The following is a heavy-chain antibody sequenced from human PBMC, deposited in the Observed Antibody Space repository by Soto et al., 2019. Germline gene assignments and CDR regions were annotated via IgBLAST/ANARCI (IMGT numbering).Heavy chain of an antibody. V-gene: IGHV3-74*01. D-gene: IGHD3-22*01. Sequence: EVQLVESGGGLVQPGGSLRLSFVASGFIFSNCWMYWLRQAPGMGLVWVSHINSDGSYTTYADSVKGRFTISRDNAKNTLYLQMNSLRAEDTAVYYCVRAIGHYGMDVWGRGTTVTVSS. CDR2: INSDGSYT. CDR1: GFIFSNCW. J-gene: IGHJ6*02. CDR3: VRAIGHYGMDV.